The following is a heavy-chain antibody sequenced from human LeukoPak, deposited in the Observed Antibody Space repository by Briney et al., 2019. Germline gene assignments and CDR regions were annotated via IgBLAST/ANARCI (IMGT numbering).Heavy chain of an antibody. D-gene: IGHD2-2*01. CDR2: ISGSGGST. CDR1: GFTFSSYA. V-gene: IGHV3-23*01. J-gene: IGHJ6*03. Sequence: GGSLSLSCAASGFTFSSYAMSWVRQAPGKGLEWVSAISGSGGSTYYADSVKGRFTISRDNSKNTLYLQMNSLRAEDTAVYYCAKAPAADYYNYYMDVWGKGTTVTVSS. CDR3: AKAPAADYYNYYMDV.